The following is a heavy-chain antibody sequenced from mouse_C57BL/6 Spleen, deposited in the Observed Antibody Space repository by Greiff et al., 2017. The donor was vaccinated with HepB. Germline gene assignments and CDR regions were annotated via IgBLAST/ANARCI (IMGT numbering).Heavy chain of an antibody. J-gene: IGHJ2*01. CDR2: IYPGDGDT. V-gene: IGHV1-82*01. D-gene: IGHD6-2*01. CDR3: ARSLAPYYFDY. Sequence: QVQLQQSGPELVKPGASVKISCKASGYAFSSSWMNWVKQRPGKGLEWIGRIYPGDGDTNYNGKFKGKATLTADKSSSTAYMQLSSLTSEDSAVYCCARSLAPYYFDYWGQGTTLTVSS. CDR1: GYAFSSSW.